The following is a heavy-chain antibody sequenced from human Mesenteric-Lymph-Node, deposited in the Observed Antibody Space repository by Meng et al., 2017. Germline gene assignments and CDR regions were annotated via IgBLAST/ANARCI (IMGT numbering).Heavy chain of an antibody. J-gene: IGHJ5*02. CDR1: GFTFSSYG. CDR2: IWYDGSNK. Sequence: GGSLRLSCAASGFTFSSYGMHWVRQAPGKGLEWVAVIWYDGSNKYYADSVKGRFTISRDNSKNTLYLQMNSLRAEDTAVYYCASLAGIAAGRFDPWGQGTLVTVSS. CDR3: ASLAGIAAGRFDP. V-gene: IGHV3-33*01. D-gene: IGHD6-25*01.